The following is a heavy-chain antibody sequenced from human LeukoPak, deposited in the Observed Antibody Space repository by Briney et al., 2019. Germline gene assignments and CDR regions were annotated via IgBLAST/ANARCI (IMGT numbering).Heavy chain of an antibody. Sequence: SVTVSCKASGGTFSSYAISWVRQAPGQGLEWMGGIIPIFGTANYAQKFQGRVTITADESTSTAYMELSSLRSEDTAVYYCATGTPEGYGMDVWGQGTTVTVSS. J-gene: IGHJ6*02. V-gene: IGHV1-69*13. CDR2: IIPIFGTA. CDR1: GGTFSSYA. CDR3: ATGTPEGYGMDV.